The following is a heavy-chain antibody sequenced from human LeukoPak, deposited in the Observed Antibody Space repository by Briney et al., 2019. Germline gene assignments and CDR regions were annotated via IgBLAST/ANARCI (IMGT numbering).Heavy chain of an antibody. CDR1: GFTFSSYA. V-gene: IGHV3-30-3*01. Sequence: PGGSLRLSCAASGFTFSSYAMHWVRQAPGKGLEWVAVISYDGSNKYYADSVKGRFTISRDNSKNTLYLQMNSLRAEDTAVYYRARVCSSTSCYLDYWGQGTLVTVSS. CDR2: ISYDGSNK. J-gene: IGHJ4*02. CDR3: ARVCSSTSCYLDY. D-gene: IGHD2-2*01.